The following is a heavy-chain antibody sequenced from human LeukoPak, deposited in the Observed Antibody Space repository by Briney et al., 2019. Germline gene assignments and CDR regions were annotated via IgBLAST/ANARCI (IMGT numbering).Heavy chain of an antibody. CDR1: GFTFSDYS. Sequence: GGSLRLSCGASGFTFSDYSMNWVRQAPGKGLGWISYVGISSGNTKYAASVKGRFTISGDSAKNSVFLQMDNLRVEDTAVYYCARDHRYAFDNWGQGTLVTVSS. D-gene: IGHD5-12*01. CDR3: ARDHRYAFDN. CDR2: VGISSGNT. J-gene: IGHJ4*02. V-gene: IGHV3-48*04.